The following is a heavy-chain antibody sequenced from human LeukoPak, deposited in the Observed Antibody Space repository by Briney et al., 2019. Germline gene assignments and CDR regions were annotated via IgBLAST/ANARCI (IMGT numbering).Heavy chain of an antibody. J-gene: IGHJ6*02. Sequence: GASVKVSCKASGYTFTSYDINWVRQATGQGLEWMGWMNPNSGNTGYAQKFQSRVTMTRNTSISTAYMELSSLRSEDTAVYYCARAPRYYDSSGYFPVAYYYGMDVWGQGTTVTVSS. CDR1: GYTFTSYD. CDR2: MNPNSGNT. D-gene: IGHD3-22*01. V-gene: IGHV1-8*01. CDR3: ARAPRYYDSSGYFPVAYYYGMDV.